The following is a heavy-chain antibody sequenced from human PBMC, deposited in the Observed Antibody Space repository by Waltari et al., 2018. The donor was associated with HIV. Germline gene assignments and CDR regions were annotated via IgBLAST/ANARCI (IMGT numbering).Heavy chain of an antibody. CDR1: GLIFSNYE. D-gene: IGHD3-22*01. V-gene: IGHV3-48*03. CDR3: AIIGYYGFDI. Sequence: EMQLVESGGVLRQPGGSLRLSCALSGLIFSNYEVKWVRQAPGKGLEWVSWISVSGAGTHYADSVKGRFTSFRDNAKNARYLQMSSMRGEDTAVYYCAIIGYYGFDIWGQGTMVTVSS. CDR2: ISVSGAGT. J-gene: IGHJ3*02.